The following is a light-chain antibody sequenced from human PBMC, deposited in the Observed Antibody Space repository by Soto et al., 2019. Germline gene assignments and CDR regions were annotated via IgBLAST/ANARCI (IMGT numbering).Light chain of an antibody. V-gene: IGKV3-15*01. CDR2: GAI. CDR1: QNVRRK. CDR3: QQRNIWPPVT. J-gene: IGKJ5*01. Sequence: EIVMTQSPATLSVSPGERVTLSCRASQNVRRKLAWYQQKPGQVPSLLIFGAITRATGIPARFSGSGSGTEFTLTISSLQSEDSAIYYCQQRNIWPPVTFGQGTRLEIK.